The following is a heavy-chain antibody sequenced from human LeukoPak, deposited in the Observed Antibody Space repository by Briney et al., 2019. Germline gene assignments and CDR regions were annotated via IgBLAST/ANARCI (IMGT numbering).Heavy chain of an antibody. J-gene: IGHJ2*01. CDR3: ARAAAGLWYFDL. V-gene: IGHV4-34*01. CDR1: GGSFSGYY. CDR2: INHSGST. Sequence: PSETLSLTCAVYGGSFSGYYWSWIRQPPGKGLEWIGEINHSGSTNYNPSLKSRVTISVDTSKNQFSLKLSSVTAADTAVYYCARAAAGLWYFDLWGRGTLVTVSS. D-gene: IGHD6-13*01.